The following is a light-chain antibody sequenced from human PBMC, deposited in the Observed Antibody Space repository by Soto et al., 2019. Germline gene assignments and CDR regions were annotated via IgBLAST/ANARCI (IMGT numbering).Light chain of an antibody. J-gene: IGLJ3*02. CDR2: GDS. CDR1: SSNIGARYN. CDR3: QSYDSSLSGVV. V-gene: IGLV1-40*01. Sequence: QSVLTQPPSVSGAPGQRVTISCTGSSSNIGARYNVHWYQQLPGTAPRLLIYGDSNRPSGVPDRFSGSKSGTSASLAITGLQAEDEADYYCQSYDSSLSGVVFGAGTKLTVL.